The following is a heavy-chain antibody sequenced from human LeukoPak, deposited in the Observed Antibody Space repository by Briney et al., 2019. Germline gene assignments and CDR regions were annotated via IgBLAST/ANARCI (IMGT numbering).Heavy chain of an antibody. D-gene: IGHD3-10*01. Sequence: GGSLRLSCAASGFTFSSYGMHWVRQTPGKGLEWVAAIWYDGSNKYRADSVKGRFTISRDNSKNTLYLQMNSLRAEDTAVYYCVRGPYGSGSYRWGQGTLVTVSA. V-gene: IGHV3-33*01. CDR2: IWYDGSNK. J-gene: IGHJ4*02. CDR1: GFTFSSYG. CDR3: VRGPYGSGSYR.